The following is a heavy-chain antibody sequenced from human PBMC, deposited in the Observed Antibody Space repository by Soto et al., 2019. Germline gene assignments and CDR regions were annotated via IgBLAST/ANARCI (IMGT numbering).Heavy chain of an antibody. CDR2: INAGNGNT. Sequence: QVQLVQSGAEVKKPGASVKVSCKASGYTFTSYAMHWVRQAPGQRLEWMGWINAGNGNTKYSQKFQGRVTITRDTSASTAYMELSSLRSEDTAVYYCARDAVVVVAATINWFDPWGQGTLVTVSS. CDR3: ARDAVVVVAATINWFDP. V-gene: IGHV1-3*01. CDR1: GYTFTSYA. J-gene: IGHJ5*02. D-gene: IGHD2-15*01.